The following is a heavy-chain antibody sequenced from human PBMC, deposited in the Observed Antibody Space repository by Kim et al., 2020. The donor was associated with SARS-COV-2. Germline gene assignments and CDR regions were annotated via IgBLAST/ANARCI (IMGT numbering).Heavy chain of an antibody. D-gene: IGHD3-9*01. Sequence: LKSRVTISVDTSKNQFSLKLSSVTAADTAVYYCARASGLRYFDWFRIDYWGQGTLVTVSS. CDR3: ARASGLRYFDWFRIDY. V-gene: IGHV4-39*07. J-gene: IGHJ4*02.